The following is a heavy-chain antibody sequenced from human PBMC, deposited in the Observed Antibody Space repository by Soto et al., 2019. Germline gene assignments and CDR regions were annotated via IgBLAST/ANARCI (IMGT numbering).Heavy chain of an antibody. CDR3: ARDGYCSGGSCYSVPVFDY. CDR1: GFTFSSYG. Sequence: ESGGGVVQPGRSLRLSCAASGFTFSSYGMHWVRQAPGKGLEWVAVIWYDGSNKYYADSVKGRFTISRDNSKNTLYLQMNSLRAADTAVYYCARDGYCSGGSCYSVPVFDYWGQGTLVTVSS. CDR2: IWYDGSNK. D-gene: IGHD2-15*01. V-gene: IGHV3-33*01. J-gene: IGHJ4*02.